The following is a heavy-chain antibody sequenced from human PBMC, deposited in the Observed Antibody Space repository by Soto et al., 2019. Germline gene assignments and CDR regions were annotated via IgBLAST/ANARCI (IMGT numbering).Heavy chain of an antibody. Sequence: SETLSFTCAVSGFSIDTAYFWGWLRQTPGDTLECIGLISHCGGTFSSPSHKSRRTISFDTAKNEFSLNLKSVTAADTAVYYCARGRGFRLLGVPLDSWGPGTPVTVSS. CDR3: ARGRGFRLLGVPLDS. CDR2: ISHCGGT. V-gene: IGHV4-38-2*01. J-gene: IGHJ4*02. D-gene: IGHD2-15*01. CDR1: GFSIDTAYF.